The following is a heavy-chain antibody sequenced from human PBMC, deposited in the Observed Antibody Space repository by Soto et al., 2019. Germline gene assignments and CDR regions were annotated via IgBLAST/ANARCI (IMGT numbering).Heavy chain of an antibody. D-gene: IGHD5-18*01. J-gene: IGHJ4*02. CDR1: GGSISSYY. Sequence: QVQLQESGPGLVKPSETLSLTCTVSGGSISSYYWSWIRQPPGKGLEWIGYIYYSGSTNYNPSLKRRVTISVDTSKNQFSLKLSSVTAAATAVYYCARFPRGYSYGHFDYWGQGTLVTVSS. V-gene: IGHV4-59*01. CDR3: ARFPRGYSYGHFDY. CDR2: IYYSGST.